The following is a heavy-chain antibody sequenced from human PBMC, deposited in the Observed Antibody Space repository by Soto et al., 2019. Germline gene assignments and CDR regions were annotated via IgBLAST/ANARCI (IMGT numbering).Heavy chain of an antibody. CDR2: ISGSGGST. CDR3: ARWNWGRNWFDP. D-gene: IGHD3-16*01. J-gene: IGHJ5*02. Sequence: EVQLLESGGGLVQPGGSLRLSCAASGFTFSSYAMSWVRQAPGKGLEWVSAISGSGGSTYYADSVKGRFTISRDNSKNTLYLQMNSLRAEDTAVYYCARWNWGRNWFDPWGQGTLVTVSS. V-gene: IGHV3-23*01. CDR1: GFTFSSYA.